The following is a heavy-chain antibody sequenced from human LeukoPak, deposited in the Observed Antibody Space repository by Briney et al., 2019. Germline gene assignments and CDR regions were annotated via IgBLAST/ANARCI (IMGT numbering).Heavy chain of an antibody. V-gene: IGHV5-51*01. CDR3: ARVEMATRQAFDI. D-gene: IGHD5-24*01. CDR1: GYSFTSYW. CDR2: IYPGDSDT. J-gene: IGHJ3*02. Sequence: GESLKISCKGSGYSFTSYWIGWVRQMPGKGLEWMGIIYPGDSDTRYSPSFQGQVTISADKSISTAYLQWSSLKGSDTAMYYCARVEMATRQAFDIWGQGTMVTVSS.